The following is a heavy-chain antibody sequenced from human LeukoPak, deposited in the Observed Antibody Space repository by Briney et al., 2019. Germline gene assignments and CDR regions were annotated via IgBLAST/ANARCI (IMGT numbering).Heavy chain of an antibody. J-gene: IGHJ4*02. CDR1: GFTFSSYR. CDR3: ARDRVWNYVVFDY. CDR2: IKQDGSEK. V-gene: IGHV3-7*01. D-gene: IGHD1-7*01. Sequence: GGSLRLSCAASGFTFSSYRMSWVRQAPGKGLEWVANIKQDGSEKHYVDSVKGRFTISRDNAKNSLYLQMNSLRAEDTAVYYCARDRVWNYVVFDYWGQGTLVTVSS.